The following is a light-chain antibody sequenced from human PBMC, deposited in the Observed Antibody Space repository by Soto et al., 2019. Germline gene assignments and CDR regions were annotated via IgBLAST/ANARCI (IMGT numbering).Light chain of an antibody. V-gene: IGKV1-5*03. CDR1: QSISTW. CDR2: KAS. CDR3: QQLNSFPLT. J-gene: IGKJ4*01. Sequence: QSPSTLSASVGDRVTITCRASQSISTWLAWYQQEPGKAPKLLIHKASSLQSGVPSRFSGSGSGTDFTLTISSLHPDDFATYFCQQLNSFPLTFGGGTKVDIK.